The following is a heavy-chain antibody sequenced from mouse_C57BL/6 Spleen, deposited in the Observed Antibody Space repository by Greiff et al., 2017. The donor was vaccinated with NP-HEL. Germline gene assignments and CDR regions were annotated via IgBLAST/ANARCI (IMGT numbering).Heavy chain of an antibody. CDR1: GYTFTSYW. V-gene: IGHV1-61*01. Sequence: QVQLQQPGAELVRPGSSVKLSCKASGYTFTSYWMDWVKQRPGQGLEWIGNIYPSDSETHYNQKFKDKATLTVDKSSSTAYMQLSSLTSEDSAVYYCARVVKGYYYAMDYWGQGTSVTVSS. J-gene: IGHJ4*01. D-gene: IGHD2-2*01. CDR2: IYPSDSET. CDR3: ARVVKGYYYAMDY.